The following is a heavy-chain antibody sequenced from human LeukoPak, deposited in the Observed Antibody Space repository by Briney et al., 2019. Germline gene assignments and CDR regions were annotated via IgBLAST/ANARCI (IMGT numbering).Heavy chain of an antibody. Sequence: SGPTLVKPTQTLTLTCTFSGFSLSTSGMCVSWIRQPPGKALEWLARIDWDDDKYYSTSLKTRLTISKDTSKNQVVLTMTNMDPVDTATYHCARTILGYCSGGSCYSFDYWGQGTLVTVSS. CDR1: GFSLSTSGMC. CDR3: ARTILGYCSGGSCYSFDY. CDR2: IDWDDDK. V-gene: IGHV2-70*11. D-gene: IGHD2-15*01. J-gene: IGHJ4*02.